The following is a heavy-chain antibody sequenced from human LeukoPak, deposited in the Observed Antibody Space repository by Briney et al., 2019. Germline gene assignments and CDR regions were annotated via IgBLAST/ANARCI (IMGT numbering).Heavy chain of an antibody. CDR2: IIPIFGTA. D-gene: IGHD6-13*01. V-gene: IGHV1-69*06. CDR3: ATGGIAAAGLGYWGGIFDY. Sequence: SVKVSCKASGGTFSSYAISWVRQAPGQGLERMGGIIPIFGTANYAQKFQGRVTITADKSTSTAYMELSSLRSEDTAVYYCATGGIAAAGLGYWGGIFDYWGQGTLVTVSS. CDR1: GGTFSSYA. J-gene: IGHJ4*02.